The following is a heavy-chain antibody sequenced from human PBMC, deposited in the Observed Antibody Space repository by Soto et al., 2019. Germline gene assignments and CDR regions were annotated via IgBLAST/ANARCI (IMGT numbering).Heavy chain of an antibody. D-gene: IGHD6-19*01. CDR3: SRDASGPFDY. J-gene: IGHJ4*02. Sequence: GGSLRLSCPVAGFTLSASMSWVRQAPEKGLECVSLIHSDGSTHYTDSVRGRITISRGNSKNTLYRQMDRLRVDYTAVYFCSRDASGPFDYWGQGTLVTVSS. CDR2: IHSDGST. V-gene: IGHV3-53*01. CDR1: GFTLSAS.